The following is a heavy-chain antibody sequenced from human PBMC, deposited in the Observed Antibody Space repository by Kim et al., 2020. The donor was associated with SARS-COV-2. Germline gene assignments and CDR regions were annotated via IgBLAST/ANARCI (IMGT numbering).Heavy chain of an antibody. CDR3: AAYSDAWYSEY. J-gene: IGHJ4*02. CDR1: GFTFSSYW. V-gene: IGHV3-7*03. CDR2: IKQDGNEK. Sequence: GGSLRLSCAASGFTFSSYWMTWVRQAPGKGLQWVANIKQDGNEKNYEDSVKGRFSMSRDNTKNSLYLQMNSLRVDDTAVYYCAAYSDAWYSEYLGRGTL. D-gene: IGHD1-26*01.